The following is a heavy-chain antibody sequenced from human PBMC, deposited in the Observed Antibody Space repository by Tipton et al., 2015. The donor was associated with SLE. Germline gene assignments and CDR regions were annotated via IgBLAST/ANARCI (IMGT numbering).Heavy chain of an antibody. V-gene: IGHV4-39*07. CDR1: GGSISSSSYY. J-gene: IGHJ6*03. Sequence: TLSLTCTVSGGSISSSSYYWGWIRQPPGKGLEWIGSIYYSGSTYYNPSLKSRVTISVDTSKNQVSLKLNSVTAADTAVYYCARDLAIFGVVPFNYMDIWGKGTTVTVSS. D-gene: IGHD3-3*01. CDR3: ARDLAIFGVVPFNYMDI. CDR2: IYYSGST.